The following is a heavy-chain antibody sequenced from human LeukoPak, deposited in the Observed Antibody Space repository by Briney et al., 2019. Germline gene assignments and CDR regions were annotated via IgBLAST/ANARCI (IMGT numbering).Heavy chain of an antibody. CDR3: AKDLQYYYGSETVPDY. J-gene: IGHJ4*02. Sequence: GGSLRLSCAASGFTFSSYGMHWVRQPPGKGLEWVAVIPYDGSNKYYADSVKGRFTISRDNSKNTLYLQMNSLRAEDTAVYYCAKDLQYYYGSETVPDYWGQGTLVTVSS. V-gene: IGHV3-30*02. D-gene: IGHD3-10*01. CDR2: IPYDGSNK. CDR1: GFTFSSYG.